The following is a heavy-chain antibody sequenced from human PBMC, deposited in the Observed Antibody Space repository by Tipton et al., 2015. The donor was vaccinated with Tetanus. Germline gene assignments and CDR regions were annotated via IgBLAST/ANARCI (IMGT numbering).Heavy chain of an antibody. CDR2: INHSGST. J-gene: IGHJ6*02. Sequence: TLSLTCAVYGGSFSGYYWSWIRQPPGKGLEWIGEINHSGSTNYNPSLKSRVTISVDTSKNQFSLRLSSVTAADTAVYYCARVGRHQQFTYYHFYYGLDVWGQGTTVTVSS. CDR3: ARVGRHQQFTYYHFYYGLDV. V-gene: IGHV4-34*01. D-gene: IGHD3-16*01. CDR1: GGSFSGYY.